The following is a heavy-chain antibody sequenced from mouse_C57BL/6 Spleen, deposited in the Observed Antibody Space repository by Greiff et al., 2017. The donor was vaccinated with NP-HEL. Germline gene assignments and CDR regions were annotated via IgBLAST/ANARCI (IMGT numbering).Heavy chain of an antibody. J-gene: IGHJ2*01. V-gene: IGHV1-64*01. D-gene: IGHD2-4*01. CDR2: IHPNSGST. CDR3: ARSGIYSDYGIDY. Sequence: VQLQQPGAELVKPGASVKLSCKASGYTFTSYWMHWVKQRPGQGLEWIGMIHPNSGSTNYNEKFKSKATLTVDKSYSTAYMQLSSLTSEDSAVYYCARSGIYSDYGIDYWGQGTTLTVSS. CDR1: GYTFTSYW.